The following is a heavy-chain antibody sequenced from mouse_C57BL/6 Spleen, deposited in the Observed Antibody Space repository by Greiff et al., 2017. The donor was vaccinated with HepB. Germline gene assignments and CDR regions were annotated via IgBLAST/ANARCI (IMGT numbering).Heavy chain of an antibody. CDR1: GFTFSDYG. J-gene: IGHJ4*01. V-gene: IGHV5-17*01. CDR2: ISSGSSTI. D-gene: IGHD1-3*01. Sequence: EVKLQESGGGLVKPGGSLKLSCAASGFTFSDYGMHWVRQAPEKGLEWVAYISSGSSTIYYADTVKGRFTISRDNAKNTLFLQMTSLRSEDTAMYYCARKWNYYAMDYWGQGTSVTVSS. CDR3: ARKWNYYAMDY.